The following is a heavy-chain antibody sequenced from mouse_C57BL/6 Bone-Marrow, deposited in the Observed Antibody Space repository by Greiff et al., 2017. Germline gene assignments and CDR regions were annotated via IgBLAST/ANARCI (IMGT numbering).Heavy chain of an antibody. CDR1: GYTFTDYN. V-gene: IGHV1-22*01. CDR3: ARGDGNSHY. J-gene: IGHJ2*01. Sequence: EVHLVESGPELVKPGASVKMSCKASGYTFTDYNMHWVKQSHGKSLEWIGYINPNNGGTSYNQKFKGKATLTVNKPSSTAYMELRSLTSEDSAVYYCARGDGNSHYWGQGTTLTVSS. CDR2: INPNNGGT. D-gene: IGHD2-1*01.